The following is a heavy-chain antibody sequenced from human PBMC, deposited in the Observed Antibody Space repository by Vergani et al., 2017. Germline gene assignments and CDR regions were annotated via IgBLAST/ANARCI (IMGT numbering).Heavy chain of an antibody. CDR3: ARAHYYYGMDV. Sequence: EVQLVESGGGLVQPGGSLRLSCAASGFTFSSYEMNWVRQAPGKGLEWVSYISSSGSTIYYAASVKGRFTISRDNAKNSLYLQMNSLRAEDTAVYYCARAHYYYGMDVWGQGTTVTVSS. J-gene: IGHJ6*02. CDR1: GFTFSSYE. V-gene: IGHV3-48*03. CDR2: ISSSGSTI.